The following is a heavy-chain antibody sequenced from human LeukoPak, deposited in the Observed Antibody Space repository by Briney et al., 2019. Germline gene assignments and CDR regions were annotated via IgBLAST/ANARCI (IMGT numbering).Heavy chain of an antibody. V-gene: IGHV3-13*01. Sequence: GGSLRLSCAASGFTFSSYDMHWVRQATGKGLEWVSAIGTAGDTYYPGSVKGRFTISRENAKNSLYLQMNSLRAGDTAVYYCARDLRYDSSGYQHYYMDVWGKGTTVTVSS. J-gene: IGHJ6*03. CDR2: IGTAGDT. D-gene: IGHD3-22*01. CDR3: ARDLRYDSSGYQHYYMDV. CDR1: GFTFSSYD.